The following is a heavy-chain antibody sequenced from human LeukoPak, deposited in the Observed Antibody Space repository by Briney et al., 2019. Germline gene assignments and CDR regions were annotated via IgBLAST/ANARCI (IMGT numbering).Heavy chain of an antibody. D-gene: IGHD2/OR15-2a*01. CDR1: GFTFSSFA. V-gene: IGHV3-23*01. J-gene: IGHJ4*02. Sequence: GGSLRLSCAASGFTFSSFAMSWVRQAPGKGLEWVSALSGSGETTYYADSVKGRFTISRDNSKNTLYLQMNSLRAEDTALYYCAKDLHFSDSNNYWGQGTLVTVSS. CDR3: AKDLHFSDSNNY. CDR2: LSGSGETT.